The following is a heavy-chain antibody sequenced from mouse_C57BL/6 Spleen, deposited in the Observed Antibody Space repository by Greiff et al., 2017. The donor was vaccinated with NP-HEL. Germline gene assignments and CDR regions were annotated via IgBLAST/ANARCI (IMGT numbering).Heavy chain of an antibody. V-gene: IGHV14-2*01. CDR2: IDPEDGET. CDR1: GFNIKDYY. D-gene: IGHD1-1*01. CDR3: APYYYGSSYESSFDV. J-gene: IGHJ1*03. Sequence: EVQLQQSGAELVKPGASVKLSCTASGFNIKDYYMHWVKQRTEQGLEWIGRIDPEDGETKYAPKFQGKATITADTSSNTADLQLSRLTPEDNAVYYGAPYYYGSSYESSFDVWGKGTTVTVSS.